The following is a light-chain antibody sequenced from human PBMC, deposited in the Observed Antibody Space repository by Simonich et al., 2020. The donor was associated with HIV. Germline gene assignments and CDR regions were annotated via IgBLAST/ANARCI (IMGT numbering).Light chain of an antibody. Sequence: DIQMTQSPSSLSASVGDRVTITCRASQGISNYLAWYQQKPGKVPKLLIYGAYTLQSGVPSRFSGSGSGTYFTLTISGLQPEDVATYYCQKYTGAPPLTFGGGTKVEIK. CDR3: QKYTGAPPLT. CDR1: QGISNY. V-gene: IGKV1-27*01. CDR2: GAY. J-gene: IGKJ4*01.